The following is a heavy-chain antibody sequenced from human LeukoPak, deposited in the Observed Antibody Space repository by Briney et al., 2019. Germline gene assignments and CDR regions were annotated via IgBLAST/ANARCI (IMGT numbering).Heavy chain of an antibody. V-gene: IGHV1-69*13. CDR1: GGTFSSYA. Sequence: GASVKVSCKASGGTFSSYAISWVRQAPGEGLEWMGGIIPIFGTANYAQKFQGRVTITADESTSTAYMELSSLRSEDTAVYYCAREGGYYGSGRPDGESGYWGQGTLVTVSS. J-gene: IGHJ4*02. D-gene: IGHD3-10*01. CDR2: IIPIFGTA. CDR3: AREGGYYGSGRPDGESGY.